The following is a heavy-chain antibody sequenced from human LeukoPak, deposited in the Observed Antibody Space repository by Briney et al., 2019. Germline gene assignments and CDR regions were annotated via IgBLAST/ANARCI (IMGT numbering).Heavy chain of an antibody. J-gene: IGHJ4*02. V-gene: IGHV3-30*02. D-gene: IGHD6-13*01. Sequence: GGSLRLSCAASGFTFSSYGMHWVRQAPGKGLGWVAFIRYDGSNKYYADSVKGRFTISRDNSKNTLYLQMNSLRAEDTAVYYCAKAHPPGIAAAGSPFDYWGQGTLVTVSS. CDR3: AKAHPPGIAAAGSPFDY. CDR1: GFTFSSYG. CDR2: IRYDGSNK.